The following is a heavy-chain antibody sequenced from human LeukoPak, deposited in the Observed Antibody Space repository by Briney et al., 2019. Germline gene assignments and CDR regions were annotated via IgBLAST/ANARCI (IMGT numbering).Heavy chain of an antibody. J-gene: IGHJ4*02. CDR2: IYYSRST. D-gene: IGHD2-2*02. CDR3: AISDGYCSSTTCYNPFDY. Sequence: SETLSLTCAVYGGSFSGYYWSWIRQPPGKGLEWIGYIYYSRSTLYNPSLQSRASISVDTSKNQFSLRLNSVTAADTAVYYCAISDGYCSSTTCYNPFDYWGQGTLVTVSS. CDR1: GGSFSGYY. V-gene: IGHV4-59*06.